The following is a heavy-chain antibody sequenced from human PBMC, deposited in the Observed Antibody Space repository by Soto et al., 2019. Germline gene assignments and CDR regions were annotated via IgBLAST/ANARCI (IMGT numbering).Heavy chain of an antibody. CDR1: GGSISGYY. CDR3: ARDHSDQLWFGGGLDP. CDR2: IYGSGSV. D-gene: IGHD3-10*01. V-gene: IGHV4-4*07. J-gene: IGHJ5*02. Sequence: QVQLQESGPRLVQPSETLSLICSVSGGSISGYYWSWIRQPAGKGLEWIGRIYGSGSVDYHPSLKRRVTMSVDTSKNHFSLKLSSVTAADTAVYYCARDHSDQLWFGGGLDPWGQGILVTVSA.